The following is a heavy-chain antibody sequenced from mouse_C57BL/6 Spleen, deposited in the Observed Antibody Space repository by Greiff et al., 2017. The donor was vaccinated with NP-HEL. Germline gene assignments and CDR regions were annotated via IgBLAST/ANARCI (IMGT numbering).Heavy chain of an antibody. V-gene: IGHV5-17*01. J-gene: IGHJ4*01. Sequence: EVQLQESGGGLVKPGGSLKLSCAASGFTFSDYGMHWVRQAPEKGLEWVAYISSGSSTIYYADTVKGRFTISRDNAKNTLFLQMTSLRSEDTAMYYCARDSSAHRYAMDYWGQGTSVTVSS. CDR1: GFTFSDYG. CDR3: ARDSSAHRYAMDY. CDR2: ISSGSSTI. D-gene: IGHD3-2*02.